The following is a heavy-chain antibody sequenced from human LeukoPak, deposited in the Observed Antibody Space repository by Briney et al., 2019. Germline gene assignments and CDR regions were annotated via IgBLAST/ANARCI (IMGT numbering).Heavy chain of an antibody. CDR1: GGSISNSNYY. J-gene: IGHJ6*02. CDR2: ISYSGST. CDR3: ARGPYSITMIVVTFYGMDV. D-gene: IGHD3-22*01. Sequence: KSSETLSLTCTVSGGSISNSNYYWGWIRQPPEKGLESIGSISYSGSTYYNPSLKSRVTISVDTSKNQFSLKLSSVTAADTAVYYCARGPYSITMIVVTFYGMDVWGQGTTVTVSS. V-gene: IGHV4-39*07.